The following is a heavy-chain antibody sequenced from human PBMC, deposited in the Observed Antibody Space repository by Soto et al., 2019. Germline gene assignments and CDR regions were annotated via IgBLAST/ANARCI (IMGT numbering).Heavy chain of an antibody. J-gene: IGHJ6*03. CDR3: ARVGVQLLYYYYMDD. Sequence: GGSLRLSCAASGFTFSSYEMNWVRQAPGKGLEWVSYISSSGSTIYYADSVKGRFTISRDNDKNSLYLQMNSLIAEDKDVYYCARVGVQLLYYYYMDDWGKGTTVTVSS. CDR1: GFTFSSYE. CDR2: ISSSGSTI. V-gene: IGHV3-48*03. D-gene: IGHD2-2*01.